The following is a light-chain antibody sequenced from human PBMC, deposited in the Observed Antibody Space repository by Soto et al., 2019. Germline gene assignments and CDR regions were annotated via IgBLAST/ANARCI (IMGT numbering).Light chain of an antibody. Sequence: QSALTQPASVSGSPGQSITISCTGTSSDVGGYNYVSWYQQHPGKAPKLMIYEVSNRPSGVSNRFSGSKSGNTASLTISGLQADDEADYYCRSYTSSSTLYVFGTGTKLTVL. CDR3: RSYTSSSTLYV. J-gene: IGLJ1*01. V-gene: IGLV2-14*01. CDR1: SSDVGGYNY. CDR2: EVS.